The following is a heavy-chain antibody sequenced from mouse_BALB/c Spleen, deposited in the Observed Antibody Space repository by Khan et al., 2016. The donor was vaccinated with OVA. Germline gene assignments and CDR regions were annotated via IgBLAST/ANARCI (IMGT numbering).Heavy chain of an antibody. CDR2: IDTQYGDT. J-gene: IGHJ2*01. CDR3: GSTAEK. Sequence: LVESGAELVKPGATVKMSCTASGHTIKDTYMHWLKQRPEKGLEWIGRIDTQYGDTKYDPKFQGKATITAETSSNTAYLQLSSLTSEDTAVYYGGSTAEKWGQGTTVTVSS. V-gene: IGHV14-3*02. CDR1: GHTIKDTY.